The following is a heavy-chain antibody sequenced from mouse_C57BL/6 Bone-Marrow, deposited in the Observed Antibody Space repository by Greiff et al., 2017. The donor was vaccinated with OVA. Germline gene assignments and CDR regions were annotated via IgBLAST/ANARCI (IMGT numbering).Heavy chain of an antibody. D-gene: IGHD2-5*01. Sequence: EVMLVESGGDLVKPGGSLKLSCAASGFTFSSYGMSWVRQTPDKRLEWVATISSGGSYTYYPDSVKGRFTITRDNAKNTLYLQMSSLKSEDTAMYYCARPSYYSNYPDYWGQGTTLTVSS. CDR2: ISSGGSYT. CDR1: GFTFSSYG. CDR3: ARPSYYSNYPDY. V-gene: IGHV5-6*01. J-gene: IGHJ2*01.